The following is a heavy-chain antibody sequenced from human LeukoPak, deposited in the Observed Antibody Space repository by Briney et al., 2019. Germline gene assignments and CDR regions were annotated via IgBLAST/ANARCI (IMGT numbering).Heavy chain of an antibody. J-gene: IGHJ3*02. Sequence: GGSLRLSCAGSEFTFDDYAMHWVRQAPGKGLEWVSGISWNSGSIGYADPVKGRFTISRDNAKNSLYLQMNSLRAEDTALYYCAKDISWNYGAFDIWGQGTMVTVSS. D-gene: IGHD1-7*01. CDR1: EFTFDDYA. CDR2: ISWNSGSI. V-gene: IGHV3-9*01. CDR3: AKDISWNYGAFDI.